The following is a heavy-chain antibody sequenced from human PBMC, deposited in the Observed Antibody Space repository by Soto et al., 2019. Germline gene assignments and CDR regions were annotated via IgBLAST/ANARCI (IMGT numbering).Heavy chain of an antibody. CDR2: ISGDGGTR. CDR3: AKRNGDSSYSDARAVQY. D-gene: IGHD2-15*01. J-gene: IGHJ4*02. CDR1: GFTFSSYA. V-gene: IGHV3-23*01. Sequence: VQLLESGGGLVRPGGSLTLSCAASGFTFSSYAMSWVRQAPGMGLEWGLVISGDGGTRDYADSVKGRFTSSRDNSGNTLYLRMNSLRADDTDVYYSAKRNGDSSYSDARAVQYWGQGTLVTVSS.